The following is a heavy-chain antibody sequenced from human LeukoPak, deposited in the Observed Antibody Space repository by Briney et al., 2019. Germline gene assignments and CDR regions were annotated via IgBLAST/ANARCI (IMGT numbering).Heavy chain of an antibody. CDR3: AREPGSTWTSYYYSGLDV. CDR2: ISSNGDNT. V-gene: IGHV3-64*04. J-gene: IGHJ6*02. Sequence: PGGSLRLSCSASGFSFRTYAIHWVRQAPGKRLEYVSAISSNGDNTYYGDSVKGRFTISRDNSKNTLYLEMNRLRPEDTAVYYCAREPGSTWTSYYYSGLDVWGQGTTVTVSS. D-gene: IGHD6-13*01. CDR1: GFSFRTYA.